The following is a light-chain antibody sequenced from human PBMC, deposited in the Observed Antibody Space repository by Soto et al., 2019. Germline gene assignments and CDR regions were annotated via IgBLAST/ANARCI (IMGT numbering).Light chain of an antibody. V-gene: IGKV1-5*03. J-gene: IGKJ4*01. CDR2: KAS. CDR3: QQYDSYPLA. CDR1: QSISNW. Sequence: DIQMTQSPSTLSASVGDRVTITCRASQSISNWLAWYQQKPGKAPKYLIYKASNLQSGVPSRFSGSGSGTEFPLTISSLQPDDFATYYCQQYDSYPLAFGGGTRVDIK.